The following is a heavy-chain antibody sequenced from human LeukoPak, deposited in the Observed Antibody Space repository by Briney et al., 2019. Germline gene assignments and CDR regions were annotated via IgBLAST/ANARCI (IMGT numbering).Heavy chain of an antibody. V-gene: IGHV7-4-1*02. Sequence: ASVKVSCKASGGTFSSYAMNWVRQAPGQGLEWMGWINTNTGNPTYAQGFTGRFVFSLDTSVSTAYLQISSLKAEDTAVYYCARVEGYCTNDVCYSIFDYWGQGTLVTVSS. J-gene: IGHJ4*02. D-gene: IGHD2-8*01. CDR3: ARVEGYCTNDVCYSIFDY. CDR2: INTNTGNP. CDR1: GGTFSSYA.